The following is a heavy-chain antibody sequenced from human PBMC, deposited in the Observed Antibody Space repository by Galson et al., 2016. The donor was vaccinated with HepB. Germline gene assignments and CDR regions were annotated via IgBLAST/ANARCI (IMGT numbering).Heavy chain of an antibody. D-gene: IGHD7-27*01. Sequence: SLRLSCAASGFTLSDYHMSWIRQTPGKGLEWISYINYNLNTNYADSVKGRFTISRDNAKKSVYLQMNRLRAEDTDVYYCARVLGFYYGMDVGGQGSTVTVPS. J-gene: IGHJ6*02. CDR3: ARVLGFYYGMDV. V-gene: IGHV3-11*05. CDR1: GFTLSDYH. CDR2: INYNLNT.